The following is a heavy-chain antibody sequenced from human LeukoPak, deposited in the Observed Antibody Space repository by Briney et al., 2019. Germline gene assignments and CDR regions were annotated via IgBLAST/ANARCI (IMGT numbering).Heavy chain of an antibody. J-gene: IGHJ4*02. CDR1: GFTVRSNY. V-gene: IGHV3-11*01. Sequence: PGGSLRLSCAASGFTVRSNYMSWVRQAPGKGREGGSYISSSGRTIYYADSVKGRFTISRDNAKNSLYLQMNSLRAEDTAVYYCATDRYWGQGTLVTVSS. CDR3: ATDRY. CDR2: ISSSGRTI.